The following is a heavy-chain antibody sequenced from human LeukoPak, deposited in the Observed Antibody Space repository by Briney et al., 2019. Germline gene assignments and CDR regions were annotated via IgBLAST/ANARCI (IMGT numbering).Heavy chain of an antibody. CDR3: GKSAPSGFDP. CDR1: GYTFTTYA. CDR2: INAGNGDA. V-gene: IGHV1-3*01. J-gene: IGHJ5*02. Sequence: VASVKVSRKASGYTFTTYAIHWVRQAPGRSLEWMGRINAGNGDAKYSQNFHDRITITRDTSASTVYMELTSLRSEDTAVYYCGKSAPSGFDPWGQGTLVTVSS.